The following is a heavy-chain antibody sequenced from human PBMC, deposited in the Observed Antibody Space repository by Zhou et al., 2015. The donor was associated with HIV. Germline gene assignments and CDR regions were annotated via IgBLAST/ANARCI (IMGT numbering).Heavy chain of an antibody. Sequence: QVQLVQSGAEVKQPGASLKVSCKASGYPFTGYYIHWVRQAPGQGLEWMGRINPKDGVTNYAQKFQGRVTMTRSINTAYMELSRLRSDDTAVYYCARDKSDSGWYYFDYWGQGSLVSVSS. CDR3: ARDKSDSGWYYFDY. V-gene: IGHV1-2*06. CDR1: GYPFTGYY. J-gene: IGHJ4*02. CDR2: INPKDGVT. D-gene: IGHD6-19*01.